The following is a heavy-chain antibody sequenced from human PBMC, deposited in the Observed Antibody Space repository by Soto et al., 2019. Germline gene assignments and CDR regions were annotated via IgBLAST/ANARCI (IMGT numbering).Heavy chain of an antibody. Sequence: QVQLVESGGGVVQPGRSLRLSCAASGFTFSSYGMHWVRQAPGKGLEWVAVISYDGSNKYYADSVKGRFTISRDNSKNTLYLQMNSLRAEDTAVYYCAKSGRGYYDFWSGYLPHYYYYGMDVWGQGTTVTVSS. V-gene: IGHV3-30*18. J-gene: IGHJ6*02. CDR1: GFTFSSYG. D-gene: IGHD3-3*01. CDR2: ISYDGSNK. CDR3: AKSGRGYYDFWSGYLPHYYYYGMDV.